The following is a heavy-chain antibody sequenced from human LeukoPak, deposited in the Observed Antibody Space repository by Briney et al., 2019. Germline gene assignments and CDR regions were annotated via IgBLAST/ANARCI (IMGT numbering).Heavy chain of an antibody. V-gene: IGHV3-23*01. CDR3: AKALTDHQDLDAFDF. J-gene: IGHJ3*01. D-gene: IGHD3-16*01. CDR1: GFTSRFLG. CDR2: TSGSGGSE. Sequence: GGSLRLSCTYSGFTSRFLGMSWIRQAPGKGLEWVSGTSGSGGSEHYADSVRGRFTISRDTSKNVLFLQMNSLRVEDTALYYCAKALTDHQDLDAFDFWGQGTVVTVSS.